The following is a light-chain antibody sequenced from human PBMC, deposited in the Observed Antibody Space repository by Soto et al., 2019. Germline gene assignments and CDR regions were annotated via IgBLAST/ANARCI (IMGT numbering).Light chain of an antibody. CDR3: QHSYGTPRT. Sequence: DIQMTQSPSSLSASVGDRVTITCRASQSISTYLNWYQHKPGKAPKVLIYAVSSLQSGVPSRFSGSGSGTDFTLTITCLQPEDSATYYCQHSYGTPRTFGQGTKVDIK. CDR1: QSISTY. V-gene: IGKV1-39*01. CDR2: AVS. J-gene: IGKJ1*01.